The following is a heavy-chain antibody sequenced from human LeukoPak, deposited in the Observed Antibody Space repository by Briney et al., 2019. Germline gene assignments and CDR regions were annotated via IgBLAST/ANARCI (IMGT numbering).Heavy chain of an antibody. Sequence: GGSLRLSCAASGFTFSSYSMTWVRQAPGKGLEWVSSITSSSSYIYYADSVKGRFTISRDNAKNSLYLQMNSLRAEDTAVYYCEREHSATYFDYWGQGTLVTVSS. CDR1: GFTFSSYS. CDR2: ITSSSSYI. J-gene: IGHJ4*02. V-gene: IGHV3-21*01. CDR3: EREHSATYFDY. D-gene: IGHD1-26*01.